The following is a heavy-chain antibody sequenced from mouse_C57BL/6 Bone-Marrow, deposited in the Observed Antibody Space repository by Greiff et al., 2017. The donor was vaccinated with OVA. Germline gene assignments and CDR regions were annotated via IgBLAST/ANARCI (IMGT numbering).Heavy chain of an antibody. D-gene: IGHD1-1*01. CDR2: IYPGDGDT. CDR1: GYAFSSYW. CDR3: ARSDYGSSYWYFDV. J-gene: IGHJ1*03. Sequence: VQRVESGAELVKPGASVKISCKASGYAFSSYWMNWVKQRPGKGLEWIGQIYPGDGDTNYNGKFKGKATLTADKSSSTAYMQLSSLTSEDSAVYFCARSDYGSSYWYFDVWGTGTTVTVSS. V-gene: IGHV1-80*01.